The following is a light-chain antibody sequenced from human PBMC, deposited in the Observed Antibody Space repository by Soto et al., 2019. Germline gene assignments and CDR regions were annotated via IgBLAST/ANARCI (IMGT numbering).Light chain of an antibody. CDR3: QQSYSNPRT. V-gene: IGKV1-39*01. J-gene: IGKJ1*01. CDR2: AAS. Sequence: DIHMTQSPSSLSASIGDRVTITCRASRTIEIYLNWYQHRPGKAHKLLIYAASNLQSGVSSRFSGSGFGTDCTLTISSLQPEDFATYYFQQSYSNPRTFVHGTRVEIK. CDR1: RTIEIY.